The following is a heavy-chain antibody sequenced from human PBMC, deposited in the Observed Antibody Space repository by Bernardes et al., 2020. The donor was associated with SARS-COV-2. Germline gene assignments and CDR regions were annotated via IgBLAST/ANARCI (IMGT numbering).Heavy chain of an antibody. D-gene: IGHD5-18*01. V-gene: IGHV3-23*01. Sequence: GGSLRLPCAASGFTFPYYAMSWVRQAPGKGLEWVSYISGSGATTFYADSVKGRFTISRDNSKNTLFLQMNSLRADDTAVYYCANNGYSYGYSLWWGQGTLVTVSS. CDR2: ISGSGATT. J-gene: IGHJ4*02. CDR1: GFTFPYYA. CDR3: ANNGYSYGYSLW.